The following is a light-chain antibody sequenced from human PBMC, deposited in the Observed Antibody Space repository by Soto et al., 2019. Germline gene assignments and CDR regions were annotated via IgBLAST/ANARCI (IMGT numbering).Light chain of an antibody. J-gene: IGLJ2*01. CDR3: AAWDDSLSGGV. V-gene: IGLV1-47*01. CDR2: RNN. CDR1: SSNIGSNY. Sequence: QSALTQPPSASGTPGQRVTISCSGSSSNIGSNYVSWYQQLPGTAPKLLIYRNNQRPSGLPDRFSGSKSGTSASLAISGLRSEDEAHYYCAAWDDSLSGGVFGGGTKLTVL.